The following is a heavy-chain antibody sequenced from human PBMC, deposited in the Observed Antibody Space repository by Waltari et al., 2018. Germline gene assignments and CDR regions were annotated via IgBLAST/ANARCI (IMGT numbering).Heavy chain of an antibody. CDR1: GGTFSRSA. J-gene: IGHJ3*02. V-gene: IGHV1-69*08. CDR2: IIPIFGTA. Sequence: QVQLVQSGAEVKKPGSSVKVSCKASGGTFSRSASSWLRQAPGQGLEWMGRIIPIFGTANYAQKFQGRVTITADKSTSTAYMELSSLRSEDTAVYYCAREEYSGYDFSAFDIWGQGTMVTVSS. CDR3: AREEYSGYDFSAFDI. D-gene: IGHD5-12*01.